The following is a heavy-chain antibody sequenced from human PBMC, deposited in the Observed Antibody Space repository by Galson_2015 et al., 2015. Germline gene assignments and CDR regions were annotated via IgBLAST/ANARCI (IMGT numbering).Heavy chain of an antibody. D-gene: IGHD6-13*01. V-gene: IGHV3-23*01. CDR3: AKLIGGSSWWQFDY. CDR1: GFIFSNYA. Sequence: SLRLSCAASGFIFSNYAMSWVRQAPGKGLEWVSVIRGRGGSSDYADSVKGRFTISRDDSGNTLYLQMNSLGDEDTAVYYCAKLIGGSSWWQFDYWGQGTLVTVSS. CDR2: IRGRGGSS. J-gene: IGHJ4*02.